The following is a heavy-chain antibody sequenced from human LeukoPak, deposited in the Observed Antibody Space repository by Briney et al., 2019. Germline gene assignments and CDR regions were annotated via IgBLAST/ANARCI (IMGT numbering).Heavy chain of an antibody. V-gene: IGHV4-59*01. D-gene: IGHD3-3*01. Sequence: SETLSLTCTVSGGSISSYYWTWVRQPAGKGLEWIGYIYYSGSTNYNPSLKSRVTISVDTSKNQFSLKLSSVTAADTAVYYCASHSYDFWSGYYVPYMDVWGKGTTVTVSS. CDR3: ASHSYDFWSGYYVPYMDV. CDR1: GGSISSYY. J-gene: IGHJ6*03. CDR2: IYYSGST.